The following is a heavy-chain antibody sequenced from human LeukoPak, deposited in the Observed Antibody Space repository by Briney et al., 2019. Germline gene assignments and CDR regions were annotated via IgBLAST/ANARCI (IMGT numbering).Heavy chain of an antibody. CDR3: ARDPELAGSFDY. V-gene: IGHV3-48*01. CDR2: ISSRGSTI. D-gene: IGHD1-14*01. J-gene: IGHJ4*02. CDR1: GFTFSSYW. Sequence: GGSLRLSCAASGFTFSSYWMHWVRQAPGKGLEWVSEISSRGSTIYYADSVKGRFTISRDNAKNSLYLQMNSLRAEDTAVYYCARDPELAGSFDYWGQGTLVTVSS.